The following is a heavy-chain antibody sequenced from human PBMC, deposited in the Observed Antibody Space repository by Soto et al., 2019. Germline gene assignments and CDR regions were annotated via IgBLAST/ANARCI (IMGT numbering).Heavy chain of an antibody. CDR2: IYPGDSDT. D-gene: IGHD3-22*01. Sequence: PGESLKISCKGSGYSFTSYWIGWVRQMPGKGLEWMGIIYPGDSDTRYSPSFQGQVTISADKSISTAYQQWSSLKASDTAMYYCARGSYYYDSSGYRQYDYWGQGTLVTVSS. CDR3: ARGSYYYDSSGYRQYDY. V-gene: IGHV5-51*01. J-gene: IGHJ4*02. CDR1: GYSFTSYW.